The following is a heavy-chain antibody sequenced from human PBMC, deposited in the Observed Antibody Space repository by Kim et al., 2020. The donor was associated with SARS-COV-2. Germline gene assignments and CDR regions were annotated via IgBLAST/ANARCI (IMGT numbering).Heavy chain of an antibody. J-gene: IGHJ4*02. CDR3: ARLVSENSAVEY. CDR1: GDSISRSSNY. V-gene: IGHV4-39*01. Sequence: SETLSLTCTVSGDSISRSSNYWGWIRQPPGKGLEWIGSINYSGNTYYNPSLKSRVTISVDTSMNQFSLKMRSVTAADTAVYYCARLVSENSAVEYWGQGTLVTVSS. CDR2: INYSGNT.